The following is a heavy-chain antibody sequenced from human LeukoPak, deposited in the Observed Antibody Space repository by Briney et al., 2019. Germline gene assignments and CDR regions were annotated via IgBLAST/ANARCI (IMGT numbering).Heavy chain of an antibody. D-gene: IGHD6-19*01. CDR2: IKQDGSEK. CDR3: ARGLVGGNY. CDR1: GFIFSSYW. J-gene: IGHJ4*02. Sequence: GGSLRLSCAASGFIFSSYWVSWVRQAPGKGLEWVANIKQDGSEKYYVDSEKGRFNISRDTAKNSLYLQMNSLRAEDTAVYYCARGLVGGNYWGQGTLVTVSS. V-gene: IGHV3-7*05.